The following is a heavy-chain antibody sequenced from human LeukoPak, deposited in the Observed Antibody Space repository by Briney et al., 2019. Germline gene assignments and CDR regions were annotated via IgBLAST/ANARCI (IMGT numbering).Heavy chain of an antibody. V-gene: IGHV4-39*07. CDR1: GGSISSSSYY. J-gene: IGHJ4*02. Sequence: SETLSLTCTVSGGSISSSSYYWGWIRQPPGKGLEWIGSIYYSGSTYYNPSLKSRVTISVDRSKNQFSLKLSSVTAADTAVYYCARAGVFEVGYFDYWGQGTLVTVSS. CDR2: IYYSGST. D-gene: IGHD3-10*01. CDR3: ARAGVFEVGYFDY.